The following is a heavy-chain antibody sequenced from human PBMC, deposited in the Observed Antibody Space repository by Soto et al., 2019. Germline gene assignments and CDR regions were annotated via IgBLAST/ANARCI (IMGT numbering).Heavy chain of an antibody. CDR3: ARCSLVVIPVPGFDP. D-gene: IGHD2-15*01. J-gene: IGHJ5*02. V-gene: IGHV4-31*03. CDR2: IYYNGNT. Sequence: LSLTCTVSGGSISSGGYYWSWIRQHPGRGLEWIGYIYYNGNTYYNPSLKSRVTVSVDTSKNQFSLNVRSVAAADTAVYYCARCSLVVIPVPGFDPWGQGTLVTVSS. CDR1: GGSISSGGYY.